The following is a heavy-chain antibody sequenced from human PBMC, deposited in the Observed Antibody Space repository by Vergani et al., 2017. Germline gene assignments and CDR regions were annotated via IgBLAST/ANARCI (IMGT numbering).Heavy chain of an antibody. CDR1: RFTLGDYG. V-gene: IGHV3-33*01. Sequence: QVQLVESGGGVVQPGRSLRLSCTPSRFTLGDYGMHWVRQAPGRGLEWVSMTWYEGNNNYYADSVKGRFTISKDIYTNTLYLQMNSLRGDDTAVYYCARETRDTPSSLEYWGQGTLVTVS. CDR3: ARETRDTPSSLEY. CDR2: TWYEGNNN. D-gene: IGHD5-24*01. J-gene: IGHJ4*01.